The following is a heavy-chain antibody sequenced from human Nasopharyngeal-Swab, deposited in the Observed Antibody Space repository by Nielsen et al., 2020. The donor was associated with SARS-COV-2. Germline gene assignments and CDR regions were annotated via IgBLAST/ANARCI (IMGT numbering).Heavy chain of an antibody. D-gene: IGHD3-22*01. CDR1: GFTFSSYW. Sequence: ESLKISCAASGFTFSSYWMRWVRQAPGTGQEWVANIKQDGSEKYLVDSVKGRFTISRDNAKNSLYLQMNSLRAEDTAVYYCARAGGYYYDSSGHRTDHAEFDYWGQGTLATVSS. CDR2: IKQDGSEK. J-gene: IGHJ4*02. V-gene: IGHV3-7*01. CDR3: ARAGGYYYDSSGHRTDHAEFDY.